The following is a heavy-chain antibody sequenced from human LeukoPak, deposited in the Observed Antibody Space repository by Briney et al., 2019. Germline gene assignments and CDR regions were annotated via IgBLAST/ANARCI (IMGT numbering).Heavy chain of an antibody. V-gene: IGHV3-33*01. Sequence: PGTSLRLSCTAPGFTFSSYAIHWIRQAPGKGLEWVALVWHDGSNRYYSEAVKGRFTISRDNSKNTVYLQINSLRAEDTAVYYCARELFGSGRCRDYWGQGNRVTVSS. CDR1: GFTFSSYA. CDR3: ARELFGSGRCRDY. J-gene: IGHJ4*02. D-gene: IGHD3-10*01. CDR2: VWHDGSNR.